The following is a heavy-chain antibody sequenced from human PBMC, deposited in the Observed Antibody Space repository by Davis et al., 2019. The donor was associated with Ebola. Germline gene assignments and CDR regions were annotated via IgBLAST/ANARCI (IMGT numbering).Heavy chain of an antibody. D-gene: IGHD3-3*01. CDR1: GFTFSIYA. CDR3: AKDLRGTTFGGV. CDR2: IGGIDGAT. J-gene: IGHJ6*04. Sequence: GESLKISCAAPGFTFSIYAMSWVRQAPGKGLEWVSVIGGIDGATYYADSVKGRFTISRDNSENTLYLQMNSLRAEDTAVYYCAKDLRGTTFGGVWGKGTTVTVSS. V-gene: IGHV3-23*01.